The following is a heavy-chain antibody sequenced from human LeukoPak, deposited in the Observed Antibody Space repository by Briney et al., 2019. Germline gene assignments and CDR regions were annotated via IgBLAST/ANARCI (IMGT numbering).Heavy chain of an antibody. CDR1: GYTFTSYD. V-gene: IGHV1-8*01. D-gene: IGHD1-26*01. Sequence: ASVKVSCKASGYTFTSYDINWVRQATGQGLEWMGWINLNSGNTGYAQNIQGRLTVTRDTSINTAYMELNTLRSEDTAIYYCARVTGSIDYWGQGTLVTVSS. J-gene: IGHJ4*02. CDR2: INLNSGNT. CDR3: ARVTGSIDY.